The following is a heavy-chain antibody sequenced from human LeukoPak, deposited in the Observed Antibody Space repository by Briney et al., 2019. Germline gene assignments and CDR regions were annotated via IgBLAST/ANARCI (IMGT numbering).Heavy chain of an antibody. V-gene: IGHV4-4*02. Sequence: SETLSLTCAVSGGSISSSNWWSWVRQPPGKGLEWIGEINHSGSTNYNPSLKSRVTISVDTSKNQFSLKLSSVTAADTAVYYCARHSASVVGCDYWGQGTLVTVSS. CDR2: INHSGST. CDR1: GGSISSSNW. J-gene: IGHJ4*02. D-gene: IGHD6-19*01. CDR3: ARHSASVVGCDY.